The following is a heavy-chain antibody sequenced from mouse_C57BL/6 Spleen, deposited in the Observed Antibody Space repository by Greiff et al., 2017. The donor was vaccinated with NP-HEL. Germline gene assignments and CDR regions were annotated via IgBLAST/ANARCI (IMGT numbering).Heavy chain of an antibody. CDR3: ARRGLGFAY. CDR1: GYTFTSYW. J-gene: IGHJ3*01. Sequence: VKLQQPGAELVKPGASVKLSCKASGYTFTSYWMQWVKQRPGQGLEWIGEIDPSDSYTNYNQKFKGKATLTVDTSSSTAYMQLSSLTSEDSAVYYCARRGLGFAYWGQGTLVTVSA. D-gene: IGHD3-3*01. CDR2: IDPSDSYT. V-gene: IGHV1-50*01.